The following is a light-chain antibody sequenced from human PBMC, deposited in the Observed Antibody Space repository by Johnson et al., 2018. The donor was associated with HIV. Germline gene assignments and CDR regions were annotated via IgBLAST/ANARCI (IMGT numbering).Light chain of an antibody. Sequence: QSVLTQPPSVSAAPGQKVTISCSGSSSNIGNNYVSWYQQLPGTAPKVLIYENNKRPSGIPDRFSGSKSGTSATLGITGLQTGDEADYYCGTWDSSLRGYVFGTGTKVTVL. CDR1: SSNIGNNY. CDR2: ENN. J-gene: IGLJ1*01. V-gene: IGLV1-51*02. CDR3: GTWDSSLRGYV.